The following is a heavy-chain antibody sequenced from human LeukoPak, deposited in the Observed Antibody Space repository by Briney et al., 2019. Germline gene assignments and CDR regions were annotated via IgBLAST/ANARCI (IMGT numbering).Heavy chain of an antibody. V-gene: IGHV4-4*07. CDR3: ARDGGSSSWYGEAFDI. D-gene: IGHD6-13*01. CDR2: IYTSGST. Sequence: PSETLSLTCTVSGGSISSYYWSRIRQPAGKGLEWIGRIYTSGSTNYNPSLKSRVTMSVDTSKNQFSLKLSSVTAADTAVYYCARDGGSSSWYGEAFDIWGQGTMVTVSS. CDR1: GGSISSYY. J-gene: IGHJ3*02.